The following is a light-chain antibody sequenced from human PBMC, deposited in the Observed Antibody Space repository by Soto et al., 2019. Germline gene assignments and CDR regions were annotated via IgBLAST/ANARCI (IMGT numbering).Light chain of an antibody. CDR3: QQYNNWPRT. CDR1: QSIRSS. J-gene: IGKJ1*01. V-gene: IGKV3-15*01. CDR2: GAS. Sequence: EIVLTQSPGTLSLSPGDRATLSCRASQSIRSSLAWYQQKPGQAPRLLIYGASTRATGIPARFSGSGSGTEFTLTISSLQSEDFAVYYCQQYNNWPRTFGQGTKVDNK.